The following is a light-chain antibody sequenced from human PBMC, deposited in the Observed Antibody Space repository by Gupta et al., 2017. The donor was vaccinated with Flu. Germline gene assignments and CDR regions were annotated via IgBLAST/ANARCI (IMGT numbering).Light chain of an antibody. CDR1: SSDVGSYNL. V-gene: IGLV2-23*01. J-gene: IGLJ2*01. CDR3: CSYAGSSSVV. Sequence: QSALTQPASVSGSPGQSLTISCTGTSSDVGSYNLVSWYQQHAGKAPKLMIYGGNKRPSGVSNRFSGSKSGNTASLTISGLQAEDEADYYCCSYAGSSSVVFGGGTKLTVL. CDR2: GGN.